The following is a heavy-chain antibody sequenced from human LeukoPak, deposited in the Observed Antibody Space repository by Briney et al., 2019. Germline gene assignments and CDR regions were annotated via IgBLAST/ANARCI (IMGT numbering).Heavy chain of an antibody. Sequence: QPGGSLRLSCAASGFTFSSYWMHWVRQAPGKGLVWVSRINSDGSSTSYADSVKGRFTISRDNAKNTLYLQMNSLRAEDTAVYYCAKVGGYCSSTSCRRDYWGQGTLVTVSS. CDR2: INSDGSST. D-gene: IGHD2-2*01. CDR1: GFTFSSYW. V-gene: IGHV3-74*01. J-gene: IGHJ4*02. CDR3: AKVGGYCSSTSCRRDY.